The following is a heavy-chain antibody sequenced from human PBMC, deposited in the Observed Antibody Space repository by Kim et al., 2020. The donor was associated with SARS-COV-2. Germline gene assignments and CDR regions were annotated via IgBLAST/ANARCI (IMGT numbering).Heavy chain of an antibody. CDR1: GFTFSSYD. CDR2: IGAGGDT. V-gene: IGHV3-13*01. J-gene: IGHJ4*02. D-gene: IGHD4-17*01. Sequence: GGSLRLSCAASGFTFSSYDMHWVRQATGKGLEWVSSIGAGGDTYYPGSVKGRFTISRDNAKNTLYLQMNSLRAGDTAAYYCARGDILGGDRCDDLGQ. CDR3: ARGDILGGDRCDD.